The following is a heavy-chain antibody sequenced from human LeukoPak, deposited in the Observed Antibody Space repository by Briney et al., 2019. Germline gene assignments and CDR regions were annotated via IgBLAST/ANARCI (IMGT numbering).Heavy chain of an antibody. D-gene: IGHD6-19*01. CDR1: GFTFSSYG. V-gene: IGHV3-9*01. J-gene: IGHJ4*02. CDR2: ISWNSGSI. Sequence: GRSLRLSCAASGFTFSSYGMHWVRQAPGKGLEWVSGISWNSGSIGYADSVKGRFTISRDNAKNSLYLQMNSLRAEDTALYYCAKDLTLPGIAVAGTGFDYWGQGTLVTVSS. CDR3: AKDLTLPGIAVAGTGFDY.